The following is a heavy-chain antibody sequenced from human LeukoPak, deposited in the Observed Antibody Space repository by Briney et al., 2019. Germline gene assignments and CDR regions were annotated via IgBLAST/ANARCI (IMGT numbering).Heavy chain of an antibody. D-gene: IGHD3-22*01. CDR2: IIPIFGTA. CDR1: GGTFSSSA. CDR3: ARSGWLSRLHYYYMTS. V-gene: IGHV1-69*05. J-gene: IGHJ6*03. Sequence: SVKVSCKASGGTFSSSAISWVRQAPGQGLEWMGGIIPIFGTANYAQKFQGRVTITTDESTSTAYMELSSLRSEDTAVYYCARSGWLSRLHYYYMTSGAKGPRSPSP.